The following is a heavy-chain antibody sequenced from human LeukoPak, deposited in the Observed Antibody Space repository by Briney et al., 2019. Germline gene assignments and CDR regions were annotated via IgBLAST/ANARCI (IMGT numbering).Heavy chain of an antibody. CDR2: FDPEDGET. Sequence: SVKVSCKISGYTLTELSMHWVRQAPGKGLEWVGGFDPEDGETIYAQKFQGRVTMTEDTSTDTAYMELSSLRSEDTAVYYCATWDEYSGSYYGDAFDVWGQGTMVTVSS. V-gene: IGHV1-24*01. D-gene: IGHD1-26*01. J-gene: IGHJ3*01. CDR1: GYTLTELS. CDR3: ATWDEYSGSYYGDAFDV.